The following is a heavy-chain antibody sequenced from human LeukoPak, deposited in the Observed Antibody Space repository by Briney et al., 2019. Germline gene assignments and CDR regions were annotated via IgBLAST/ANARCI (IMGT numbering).Heavy chain of an antibody. J-gene: IGHJ6*02. CDR3: ARDRKYYYDSSGRPNAYYYYGMDV. D-gene: IGHD3-22*01. CDR2: IYSSGGT. V-gene: IGHV4-31*03. CDR1: GDSISNDGYY. Sequence: SETLSLTCTVSGDSISNDGYYWSWVRQHPQKGLEWIGYIYSSGGTYYNPSLKSRVTISVDTFKNQFSLKLTSVTAADTAVYYCARDRKYYYDSSGRPNAYYYYGMDVWGQGTTVTVSS.